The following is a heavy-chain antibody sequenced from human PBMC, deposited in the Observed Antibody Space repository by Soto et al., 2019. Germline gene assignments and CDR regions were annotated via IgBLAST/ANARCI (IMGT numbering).Heavy chain of an antibody. CDR3: ARHVGFYWYFDL. J-gene: IGHJ2*01. Sequence: GXSLRLSCAASGFTVSISYLGWFRQAPGKGLEWVSSIYSGGNTYYADSVRGRFTISTDNSKDTLYLQMNSLRVDDTAMYYCARHVGFYWYFDLWGRGTLVTVSS. CDR1: GFTVSISY. V-gene: IGHV3-66*04. CDR2: IYSGGNT. D-gene: IGHD1-26*01.